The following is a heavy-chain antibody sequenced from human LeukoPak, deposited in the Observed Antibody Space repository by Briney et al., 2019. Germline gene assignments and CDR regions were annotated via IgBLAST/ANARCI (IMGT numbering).Heavy chain of an antibody. CDR1: GGSFSGYY. D-gene: IGHD4-17*01. J-gene: IGHJ4*02. CDR2: INHSGST. V-gene: IGHV4-34*01. Sequence: SETLSLTCAVYGGSFSGYYWSWIRQPPGKALEWIGEINHSGSTNYYPSLKSRVTISVDTSKNQFSLKLSSVTAADTAVYYCARGQLHGDYSNYWGQGTLVTVSS. CDR3: ARGQLHGDYSNY.